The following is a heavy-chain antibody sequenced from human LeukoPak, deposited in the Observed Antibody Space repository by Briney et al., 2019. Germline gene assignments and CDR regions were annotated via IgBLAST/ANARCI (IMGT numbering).Heavy chain of an antibody. J-gene: IGHJ4*02. V-gene: IGHV3-48*01. CDR3: AKDGYYYHSSGYYYYLDY. D-gene: IGHD3-22*01. CDR1: GFAFSTYS. CDR2: ITSTSYAI. Sequence: PGGSLRLSCAASGFAFSTYSMNWVRQAPGKGLEWLSYITSTSYAIYYGDSVKGRFTISRDNANNSLYLQMNSLRAEDTAVYYCAKDGYYYHSSGYYYYLDYWGQGTLVTVSS.